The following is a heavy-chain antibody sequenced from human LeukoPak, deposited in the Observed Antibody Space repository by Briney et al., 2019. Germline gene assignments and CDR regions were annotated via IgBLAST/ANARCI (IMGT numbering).Heavy chain of an antibody. CDR2: ISTSSSTI. CDR1: GFTFSSYS. Sequence: GGSLRLSCAASGFTFSSYSMTWVRQAPGKGLEWVSYISTSSSTIYYADSVKGRFTISRDNAKNSLYLQMNSLRDEDTAVYYCAKGAGYSYGTHYWGQGTLVTVSS. CDR3: AKGAGYSYGTHY. V-gene: IGHV3-48*02. D-gene: IGHD5-18*01. J-gene: IGHJ4*02.